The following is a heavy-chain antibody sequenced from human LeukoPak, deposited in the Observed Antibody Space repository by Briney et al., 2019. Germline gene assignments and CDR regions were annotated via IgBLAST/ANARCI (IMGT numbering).Heavy chain of an antibody. D-gene: IGHD2-2*01. V-gene: IGHV3-64*01. CDR2: ISPDGTKT. CDR3: AREQPAGSTDY. J-gene: IGHJ4*02. CDR1: GFIFSSYS. Sequence: PGGSLRLSCAASGFIFSSYSMHWVRQAPGKGLEYVSVISPDGTKTYCTNSVRGRFTISRDNSKNALYLQMGSLRDEDTAMYFCAREQPAGSTDYWGQGTLVTVSS.